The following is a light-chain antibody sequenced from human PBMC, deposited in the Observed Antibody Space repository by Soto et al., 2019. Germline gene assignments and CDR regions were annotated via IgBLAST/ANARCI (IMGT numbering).Light chain of an antibody. CDR2: AAS. Sequence: DIQMTQSPTSLSASVGDRVTITCRASQDIRNFVAWYQQKPGKAPKLLIYAASPLQSGVPSRFSGSGSGTDFTLTINSLQPEDVATYSCQKYSSVPVFGPGTKVELK. CDR1: QDIRNF. J-gene: IGKJ3*01. V-gene: IGKV1-27*01. CDR3: QKYSSVPV.